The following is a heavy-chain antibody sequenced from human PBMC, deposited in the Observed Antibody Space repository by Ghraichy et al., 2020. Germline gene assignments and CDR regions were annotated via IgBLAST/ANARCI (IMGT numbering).Heavy chain of an antibody. V-gene: IGHV3-53*01. J-gene: IGHJ6*02. CDR2: ISSGGST. D-gene: IGHD2-15*01. CDR1: KFTVSSNY. Sequence: GSLRLSCAASKFTVSSNYMSWVRQAPGKGLEWVSIISSGGSTYYADSVKGRFIISRDSSKNTLYLQMNSLRAEDTAVYFCATRAASGYYYGMDVWGQGTTVTVSS. CDR3: ATRAASGYYYGMDV.